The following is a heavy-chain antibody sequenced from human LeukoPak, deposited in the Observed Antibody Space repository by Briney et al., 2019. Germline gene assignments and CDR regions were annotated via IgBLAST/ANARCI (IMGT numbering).Heavy chain of an antibody. J-gene: IGHJ3*02. CDR1: GYTFTGYY. D-gene: IGHD2-21*02. CDR2: INPNSGGT. V-gene: IGHV1-2*02. CDR3: ARELAYCGGDCYNAFDI. Sequence: ASVKVSCKASGYTFTGYYMHWVRQAPGQGLEWMGWINPNSGGTNYAQKLQGRVTMTTDTSTSTAYMELRSLRSDDTAVYYCARELAYCGGDCYNAFDIWGQGTMVTVSS.